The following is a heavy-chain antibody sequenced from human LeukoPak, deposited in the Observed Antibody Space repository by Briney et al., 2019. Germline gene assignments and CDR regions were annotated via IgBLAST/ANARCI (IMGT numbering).Heavy chain of an antibody. Sequence: PGGSLRLSCAASGFTFSNYGMHWVRQAPGKGLEWVAFIRYDGDNEYYTDSVKGRFTISRDNSKNTLYLQMNSLRAEDTAVYYCARDQSSSWYGNYFDYWGQGTLVTVSS. V-gene: IGHV3-30*02. D-gene: IGHD6-13*01. CDR2: IRYDGDNE. J-gene: IGHJ4*02. CDR1: GFTFSNYG. CDR3: ARDQSSSWYGNYFDY.